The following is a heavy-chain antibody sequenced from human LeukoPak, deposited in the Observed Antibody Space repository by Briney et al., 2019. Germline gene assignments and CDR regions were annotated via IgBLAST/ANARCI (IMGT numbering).Heavy chain of an antibody. CDR1: GFTFSSYW. D-gene: IGHD6-13*01. CDR2: IKQDGSEK. J-gene: IGHJ6*03. CDR3: ARRIRSSSRTFYYYMDV. V-gene: IGHV3-7*01. Sequence: GGSLRLSCAASGFTFSSYWMSWVRQAPGKGLEWVANIKQDGSEKYYVDSVKGRFTISRDNAKNSLYLQMNSLRAEDTAVYYCARRIRSSSRTFYYYMDVWGKGTTVTVSS.